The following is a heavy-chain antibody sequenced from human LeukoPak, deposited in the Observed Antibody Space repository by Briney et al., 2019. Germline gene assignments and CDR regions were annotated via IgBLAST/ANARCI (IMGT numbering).Heavy chain of an antibody. V-gene: IGHV3-74*01. CDR1: GFTFGSYQ. CDR2: IKTDGLTT. CDR3: ARGPPDGSGSYYPGDY. Sequence: GGSLRLSCVASGFTFGSYQMHWVRQAPGKGLVWVSRIKTDGLTTTYADSVKGRFTVSRDNARNTLYLQMDSLRDEDTAVYFCARGPPDGSGSYYPGDYWGQGTLVTVSS. J-gene: IGHJ4*02. D-gene: IGHD3-10*01.